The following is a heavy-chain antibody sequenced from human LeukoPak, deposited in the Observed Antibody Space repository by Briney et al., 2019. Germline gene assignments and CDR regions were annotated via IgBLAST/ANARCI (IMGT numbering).Heavy chain of an antibody. D-gene: IGHD3-22*01. CDR1: GGSISSSSYY. V-gene: IGHV4-39*07. CDR3: ARVPIYYDSSGYYPHFDH. CDR2: IYYSGST. J-gene: IGHJ4*02. Sequence: SETLSLTCTVSGGSISSSSYYWGWIRQPPGKGLEWIGSIYYSGSTYYNPSLKSRVTISVDTSKNQFSLKLSSVTAADTAVYYCARVPIYYDSSGYYPHFDHWGQGTLVTVSS.